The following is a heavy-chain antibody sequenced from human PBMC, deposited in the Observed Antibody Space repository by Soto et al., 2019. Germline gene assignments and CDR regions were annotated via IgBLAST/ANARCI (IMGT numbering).Heavy chain of an antibody. V-gene: IGHV3-11*01. CDR1: GFTFKDYY. CDR3: AREMATSGWFQNYYYLGMDV. CDR2: ISSRDRAM. D-gene: IGHD6-19*01. Sequence: QVQLVESGGGLVKPGGSLRLSCAASGFTFKDYYMNWIRQAPGRGLEWISYISSRDRAMYADSVQGRFTISRDNANNSLLLQMNSVRADDTAVYYCAREMATSGWFQNYYYLGMDVWGQGTTVTVSS. J-gene: IGHJ6*02.